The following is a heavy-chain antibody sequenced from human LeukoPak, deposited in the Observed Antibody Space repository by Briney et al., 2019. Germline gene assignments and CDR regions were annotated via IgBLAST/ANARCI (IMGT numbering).Heavy chain of an antibody. Sequence: PGGSLRLSCAASGFTFSSYEMNWVRQAPGKGLEWVSYISTTGNTIYYADSVKGLSTISREKTKKSLYMLKNSLRAEETAVYYCAEVGIAMIGGVWGKGTTVTISS. CDR1: GFTFSSYE. D-gene: IGHD3-10*02. CDR3: AEVGIAMIGGV. CDR2: ISTTGNTI. J-gene: IGHJ6*04. V-gene: IGHV3-48*03.